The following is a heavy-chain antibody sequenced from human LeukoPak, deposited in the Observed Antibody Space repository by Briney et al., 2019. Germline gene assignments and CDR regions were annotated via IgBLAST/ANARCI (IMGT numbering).Heavy chain of an antibody. CDR1: GYSISSGYY. J-gene: IGHJ6*03. CDR3: TRGGYSYGYGPYYYYMDA. V-gene: IGHV4-38-2*01. CDR2: IYHSGST. Sequence: PSETLSLTCAVSGYSISSGYYWGWIRQPPGKGLEWIGSIYHSGSTYYNPSLKSRVTISVDTSKNQFSLKLSSVTAADTAVYYCTRGGYSYGYGPYYYYMDAWGKGTTVTVSS. D-gene: IGHD5-18*01.